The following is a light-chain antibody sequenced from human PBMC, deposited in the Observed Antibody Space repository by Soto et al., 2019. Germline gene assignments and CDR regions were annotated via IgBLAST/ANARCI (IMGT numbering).Light chain of an antibody. CDR3: ASWDDSLNGLV. V-gene: IGLV1-44*01. CDR1: SSKIGSNT. CDR2: SNT. J-gene: IGLJ2*01. Sequence: QSVLTQPPSASGTPGQRVTISCSGSSSKIGSNTVNWYQQLPGTAPKLIIHSNTQRPSGVPDRFSGSKSGTSASLAISGLQSDDETDYYCASWDDSLNGLVFGGGTKLTVL.